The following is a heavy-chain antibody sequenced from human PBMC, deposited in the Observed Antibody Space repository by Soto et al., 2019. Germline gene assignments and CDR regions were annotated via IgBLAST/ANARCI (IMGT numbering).Heavy chain of an antibody. V-gene: IGHV4-59*11. CDR2: IYYSGST. J-gene: IGHJ6*03. CDR1: DGKSIDHY. Sequence: VSDGKSIDHYGSWIRQTQGKGLEWIGYIYYSGSTNYNPSLKSRVTISVDTSKNQFSLKLSSVTAADTAVYYCARSIVVVPAAIHYYYYMDVWGKGTTVTVSS. D-gene: IGHD2-2*01. CDR3: ARSIVVVPAAIHYYYYMDV.